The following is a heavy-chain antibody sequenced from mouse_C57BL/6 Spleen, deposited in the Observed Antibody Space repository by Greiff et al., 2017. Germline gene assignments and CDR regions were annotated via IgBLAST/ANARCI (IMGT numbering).Heavy chain of an antibody. J-gene: IGHJ2*01. CDR1: GYAFSSSW. CDR2: IYPGDGDT. CDR3: ARDGGVY. Sequence: QVQLKQSGPELVKPGASVKISCKASGYAFSSSWMNWVKQRPGKGLEWIGRIYPGDGDTNYNRKFKGKATLTADKSSSTAYMQLSSLTSEDSAVYFCARDGGVYWGQGTTLTVSS. D-gene: IGHD2-3*01. V-gene: IGHV1-82*01.